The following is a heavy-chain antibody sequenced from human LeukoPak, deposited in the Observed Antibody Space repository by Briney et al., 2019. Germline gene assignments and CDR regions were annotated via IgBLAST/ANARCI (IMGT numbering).Heavy chain of an antibody. CDR2: IRYDGSNK. V-gene: IGHV3-30*02. D-gene: IGHD3-10*01. Sequence: GGSLRLSCATSGFTFNTHTMHWVRLAPGKGLEWVAFIRYDGSNKYYADSVKGRFTMSRDNSKNTPYLQMNSLRAEDTAVYYCAKGWDDYYGSGSYFDYWGQGTLVTVSS. J-gene: IGHJ4*02. CDR1: GFTFNTHT. CDR3: AKGWDDYYGSGSYFDY.